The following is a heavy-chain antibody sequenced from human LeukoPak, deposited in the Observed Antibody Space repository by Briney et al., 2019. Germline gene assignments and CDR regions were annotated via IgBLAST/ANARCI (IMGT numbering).Heavy chain of an antibody. CDR1: GYTFTSYG. CDR2: ISAYNGNT. Sequence: ASVKVSCKASGYTFTSYGNSWVRQAPGQGLEWMGWISAYNGNTNYAQKLQGRVTMTTDTSTSTAYMELRSLRSDDTAVYYCARVTVDYYDSRGAFDIWGQGTMVTVSS. CDR3: ARVTVDYYDSRGAFDI. V-gene: IGHV1-18*01. D-gene: IGHD3-22*01. J-gene: IGHJ3*02.